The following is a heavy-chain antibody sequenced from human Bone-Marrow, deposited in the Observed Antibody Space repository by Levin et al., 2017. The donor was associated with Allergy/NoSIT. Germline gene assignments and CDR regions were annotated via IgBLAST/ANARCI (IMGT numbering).Heavy chain of an antibody. V-gene: IGHV3-33*01. J-gene: IGHJ5*02. CDR3: ARDEPRRNFKETTVTTLPFDP. CDR1: GFTFSSYG. CDR2: IWYDGSNK. D-gene: IGHD4-17*01. Sequence: LSLTCAASGFTFSSYGMHWVRQAPGKGLEWVAVIWYDGSNKYYADSVKGRFTISRDNSKNTLYLQMNSLRAEDTAVYYCARDEPRRNFKETTVTTLPFDPWGQGTLVTVSS.